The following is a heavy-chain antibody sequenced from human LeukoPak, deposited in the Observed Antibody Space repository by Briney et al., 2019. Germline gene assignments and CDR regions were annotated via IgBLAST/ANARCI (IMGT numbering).Heavy chain of an antibody. CDR2: IRSKAYGGTT. J-gene: IGHJ3*02. V-gene: IGHV3-49*03. D-gene: IGHD5-24*01. CDR3: TRSKDGYNRRWAFDI. Sequence: GGSLRLSCTASGFTFGDYAMSWFRQAPGKGLEWVGFIRSKAYGGTTEYAASVKGRFTISRDDSKSIAYLQMNSLKTEDTAVYYCTRSKDGYNRRWAFDIWGQGTMVTVSS. CDR1: GFTFGDYA.